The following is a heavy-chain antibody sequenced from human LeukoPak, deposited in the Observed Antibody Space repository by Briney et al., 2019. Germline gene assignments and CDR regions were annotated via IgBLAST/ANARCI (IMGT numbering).Heavy chain of an antibody. CDR1: GFTFDGYA. D-gene: IGHD1-26*01. J-gene: IGHJ3*02. V-gene: IGHV3-43*02. Sequence: GGSLRLSCAASGFTFDGYAMGWVRQAPGKGVEGVSVISGDGGSTYYADSVKGRFTISRDNSKNSLYLQMNSLRTEDTALYYCAKDIRWGDLLAAFDIWGQGTMVTVSS. CDR2: ISGDGGST. CDR3: AKDIRWGDLLAAFDI.